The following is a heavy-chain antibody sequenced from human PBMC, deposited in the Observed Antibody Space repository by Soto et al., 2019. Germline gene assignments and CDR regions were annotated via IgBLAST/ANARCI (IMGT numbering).Heavy chain of an antibody. CDR1: GYTFTSYG. Sequence: QVQLVQSGAEVKKPGASVKVSCKASGYTFTSYGISWVRQAPGQGLEWMGWISAYNGNTNYAQKLQGRVTMTTDTPRSTAYMELRSLRSDDTAVYYGASIPKGGGAFDIWGQGTMVTVSS. CDR2: ISAYNGNT. CDR3: ASIPKGGGAFDI. J-gene: IGHJ3*02. D-gene: IGHD3-16*01. V-gene: IGHV1-18*01.